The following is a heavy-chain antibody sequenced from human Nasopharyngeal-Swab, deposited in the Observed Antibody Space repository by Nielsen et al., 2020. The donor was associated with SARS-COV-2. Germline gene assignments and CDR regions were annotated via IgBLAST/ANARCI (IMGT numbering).Heavy chain of an antibody. CDR2: ISGSGGSI. D-gene: IGHD6-19*01. CDR1: GFPFNNYG. CDR3: AKGYSSGWQLYYYYGMDV. J-gene: IGHJ6*02. V-gene: IGHV3-23*01. Sequence: GGSLRLSCAASGFPFNNYGMSWVRQAPGKGLEWVSSISGSGGSIYYADSAKGRFTMSRDNSKSTLYLQMNTLRAEDTAVYYCAKGYSSGWQLYYYYGMDVWGQGTTVTVSS.